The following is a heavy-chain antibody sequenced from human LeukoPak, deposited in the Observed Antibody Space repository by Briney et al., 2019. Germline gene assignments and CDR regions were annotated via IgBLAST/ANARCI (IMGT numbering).Heavy chain of an antibody. J-gene: IGHJ4*02. Sequence: GASVKVSCKISGYTFTDYYMHWVRQAPGQGLEWMGWINPNSGGTNYEQKFQGRVTMTRDTSISTAYMELSRLRSDDAAVYYCARTITMIVVASFDYWGQGTLVTVSS. CDR3: ARTITMIVVASFDY. CDR2: INPNSGGT. CDR1: GYTFTDYY. D-gene: IGHD3-22*01. V-gene: IGHV1-2*02.